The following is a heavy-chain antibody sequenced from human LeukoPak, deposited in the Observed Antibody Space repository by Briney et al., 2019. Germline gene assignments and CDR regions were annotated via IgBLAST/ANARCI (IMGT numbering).Heavy chain of an antibody. CDR2: IYYSGST. D-gene: IGHD4-23*01. V-gene: IGHV4-39*01. Sequence: TSETLSLTCTVSGGSISSSSYYWGWIRQPPGKGLEWIGSIYYSGSTYYNPSLKSRVTISVDTSKNQFSLKLSSVTAADTAVHYCARRVRHHSYYYYGMDVWGQGTTVTVSS. CDR1: GGSISSSSYY. CDR3: ARRVRHHSYYYYGMDV. J-gene: IGHJ6*02.